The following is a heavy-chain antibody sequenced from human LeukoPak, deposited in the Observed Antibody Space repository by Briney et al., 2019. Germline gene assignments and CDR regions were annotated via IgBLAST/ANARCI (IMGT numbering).Heavy chain of an antibody. CDR2: ITTYNGNT. D-gene: IGHD4-17*01. J-gene: IGHJ2*01. CDR3: ARDQYKRATVTLSTYWYFDL. Sequence: GSVKVSCKASGYTFTSYGLSWVRQAPGQGLEWMGWITTYNGNTNYEQKLQGRVTMTTDTSTSTAYMELRSLRSDNTAVYYCARDQYKRATVTLSTYWYFDLWGRGTLVTVSS. V-gene: IGHV1-18*01. CDR1: GYTFTSYG.